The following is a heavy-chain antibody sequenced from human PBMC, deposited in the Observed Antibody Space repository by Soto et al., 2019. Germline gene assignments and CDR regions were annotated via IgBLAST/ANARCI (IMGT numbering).Heavy chain of an antibody. CDR1: GGSISSGGYY. J-gene: IGHJ6*02. V-gene: IGHV4-31*03. CDR3: ARDPRLATPCYYYGMDV. D-gene: IGHD5-12*01. CDR2: IYYSGST. Sequence: QVQLQESGPGLVKPSQTLSLTCTVSGGSISSGGYYWSWIRQHPGKGLEWIGYIYYSGSTYYNPSRTSRVTLSVDTSKNQCALKLSSVTAADTAVYYCARDPRLATPCYYYGMDVWGQGTPVTVSS.